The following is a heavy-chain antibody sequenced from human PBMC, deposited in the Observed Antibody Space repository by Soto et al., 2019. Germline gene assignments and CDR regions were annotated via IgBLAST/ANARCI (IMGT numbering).Heavy chain of an antibody. CDR1: GYTFSSSP. Sequence: GASVKVSCKASGYTFSSSPLHWVRQAPGQRPEWMGWINTANDDTKYSQKFQDRVTLTRDTSASTAYMEVSSLTPEETAVYYCARDEGVASGNRGQGTLVTVSS. D-gene: IGHD5-12*01. CDR2: INTANDDT. V-gene: IGHV1-3*04. J-gene: IGHJ4*02. CDR3: ARDEGVASGN.